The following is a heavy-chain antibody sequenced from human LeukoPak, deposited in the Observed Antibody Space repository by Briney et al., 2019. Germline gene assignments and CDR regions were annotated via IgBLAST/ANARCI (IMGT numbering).Heavy chain of an antibody. CDR1: GYTFTGYY. D-gene: IGHD3-9*01. J-gene: IGHJ4*02. V-gene: IGHV1-2*02. Sequence: ASVKVSCKASGYTFTGYYMHWVRQAPGQGLEWMGWINPNSGGTNYAQKLQGRVTMTRDTSISTAYMELSRLRSDDTAVYYCARAEYYDILTGYYPNLDYWGQGTLVTVSS. CDR3: ARAEYYDILTGYYPNLDY. CDR2: INPNSGGT.